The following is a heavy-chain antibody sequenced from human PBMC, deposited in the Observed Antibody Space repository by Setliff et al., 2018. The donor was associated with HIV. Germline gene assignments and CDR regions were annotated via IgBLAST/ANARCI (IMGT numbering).Heavy chain of an antibody. Sequence: EASVKVSCKASGYTFSHYDIHWVRQAPGQTLEWVGRISVGTGDSKHSQNSQGRVSITRDTSANTAYMELTGLRSEDTAVYYCARHKSQPYYFDYWGQGTLVTVSS. CDR2: ISVGTGDS. CDR1: GYTFSHYD. V-gene: IGHV1-3*01. J-gene: IGHJ4*02. CDR3: ARHKSQPYYFDY.